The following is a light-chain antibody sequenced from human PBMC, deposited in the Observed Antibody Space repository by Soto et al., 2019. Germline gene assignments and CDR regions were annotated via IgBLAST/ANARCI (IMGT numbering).Light chain of an antibody. CDR1: QSISSY. V-gene: IGKV1-39*01. CDR3: QHSYITPHT. CDR2: AAS. J-gene: IGKJ5*01. Sequence: DIQMTQSPSSLSASVGDRVTITCRASQSISSYLNWYQQKPGKAHKLLIYAASSLQSGVPSRFSGSGSGTDFTLTISSLQPEDFATYYCQHSYITPHTFGQGTRLEIK.